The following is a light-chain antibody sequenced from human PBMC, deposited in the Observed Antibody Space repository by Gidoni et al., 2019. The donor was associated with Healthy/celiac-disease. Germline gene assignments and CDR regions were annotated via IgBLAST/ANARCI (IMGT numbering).Light chain of an antibody. Sequence: AIRMTQSASSFSASTGDRVTITCRASQGISSYLAWYQQKPGKAPKLLIYAASTLQSGVPSRFSGSGSGTDFTLTISCLQSEDFATYYCQQYYSYSWPFXXXTKVEIK. CDR3: QQYYSYSWP. CDR1: QGISSY. J-gene: IGKJ1*01. CDR2: AAS. V-gene: IGKV1-8*01.